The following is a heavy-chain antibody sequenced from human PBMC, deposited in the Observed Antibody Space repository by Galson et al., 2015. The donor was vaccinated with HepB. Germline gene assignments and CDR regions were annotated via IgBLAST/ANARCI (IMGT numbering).Heavy chain of an antibody. CDR1: GGSISSGDYY. Sequence: TLSLTCTVSGGSISSGDYYWSWIRQPPGKGLEWIGYIYYSGSTYYNPSLKSRVTISVDTSKNQFSLKLSSVTAADTAVYYCARGPLWLPIDYWGQGTLVTVSS. J-gene: IGHJ4*02. D-gene: IGHD5-18*01. CDR2: IYYSGST. CDR3: ARGPLWLPIDY. V-gene: IGHV4-30-4*01.